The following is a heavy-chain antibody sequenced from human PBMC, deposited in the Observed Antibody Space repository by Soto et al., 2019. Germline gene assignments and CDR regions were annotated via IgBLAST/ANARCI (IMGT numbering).Heavy chain of an antibody. V-gene: IGHV4-59*02. D-gene: IGHD3-3*01. Sequence: SGTVSLTCTVAGDFVDQSYWSWIRQSPGKRMEWIGYIIHRGTSKYNPSLNSRVTMSLDTSKNQVSLRLTSVTAADTAIYFCARERRGFGYIDYWGLGTLVTVSS. CDR1: GDFVDQSY. J-gene: IGHJ4*02. CDR3: ARERRGFGYIDY. CDR2: IIHRGTS.